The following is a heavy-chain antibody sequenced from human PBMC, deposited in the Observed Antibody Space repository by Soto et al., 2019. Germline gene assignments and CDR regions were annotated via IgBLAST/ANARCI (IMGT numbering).Heavy chain of an antibody. J-gene: IGHJ6*02. D-gene: IGHD3-9*01. CDR1: GGSISSGGYY. V-gene: IGHV4-31*03. CDR2: IYYSGST. CDR3: ARGNYDILTGPYYYYYGMDV. Sequence: SETLSLTCTVSGGSISSGGYYWSWIRQHPGKGLEWIGYIYYSGSTYYNPSLKSRVTISVDTSKNQFSLKLSSVTAADTAVYYCARGNYDILTGPYYYYYGMDVWGQGTTVTVSS.